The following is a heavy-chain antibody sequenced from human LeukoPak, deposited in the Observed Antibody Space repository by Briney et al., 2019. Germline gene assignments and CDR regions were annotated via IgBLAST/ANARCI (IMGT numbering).Heavy chain of an antibody. Sequence: PGGSLSLSGAASGFTFSNYAMHWLRQAPGKGLEGVAVISYDGSKKYYADSVKGRFTISRDNSKNTLYLKMHRPNYTATAFYYCAKDGVLYSLYYWGQGTLVTVSS. D-gene: IGHD2-15*01. V-gene: IGHV3-30*04. CDR2: ISYDGSKK. CDR1: GFTFSNYA. CDR3: AKDGVLYSLYY. J-gene: IGHJ4*02.